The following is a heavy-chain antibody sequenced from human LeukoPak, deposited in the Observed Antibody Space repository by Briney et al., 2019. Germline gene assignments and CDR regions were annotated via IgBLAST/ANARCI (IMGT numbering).Heavy chain of an antibody. CDR2: ISYDGSNK. V-gene: IGHV3-30-3*01. CDR3: ARDLGGVGATSFDY. D-gene: IGHD1-26*01. Sequence: GGSLRLSCAASGFTFSSYAMHWVRQAPGKGLEWVAVISYDGSNKYYADSVKGRFTISRDNSKNTLYLQMNSLRAEDTAVYYCARDLGGVGATSFDYWGQGTLVTVSS. J-gene: IGHJ4*02. CDR1: GFTFSSYA.